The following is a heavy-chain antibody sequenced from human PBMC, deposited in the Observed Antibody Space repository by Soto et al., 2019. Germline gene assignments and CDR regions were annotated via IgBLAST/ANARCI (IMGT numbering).Heavy chain of an antibody. V-gene: IGHV4-31*03. CDR2: IFYSGST. D-gene: IGHD3-16*01. J-gene: IGHJ4*02. CDR1: GGSISSGGYY. CDR3: AGGMWGMAYLDY. Sequence: QVQLQESGPGLVKPSQTLSLTCTVSGGSISSGGYYWSWIRQHPGKGLEWIGYIFYSGSTYYNPSLKSRVTISGDTSKNHFSLKLTSATAADTAVYYWAGGMWGMAYLDYWGQGTLVTVSS.